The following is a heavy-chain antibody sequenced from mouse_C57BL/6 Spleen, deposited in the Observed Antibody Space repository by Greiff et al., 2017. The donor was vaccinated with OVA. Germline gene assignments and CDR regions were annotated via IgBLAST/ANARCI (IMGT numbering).Heavy chain of an antibody. D-gene: IGHD2-4*01. J-gene: IGHJ1*03. CDR2: ISNGGGST. V-gene: IGHV5-12*01. Sequence: EVKVVESGGGLVQPGGFLKLSCAASGFTFSDYYMYWVRQTPEKRLEWVAYISNGGGSTYYPDTVKGRFTISRDNAKNTLYLQMSRLKSEDTAMYYCARQSYDYDGYWYFDVWGTGTTVTVSS. CDR1: GFTFSDYY. CDR3: ARQSYDYDGYWYFDV.